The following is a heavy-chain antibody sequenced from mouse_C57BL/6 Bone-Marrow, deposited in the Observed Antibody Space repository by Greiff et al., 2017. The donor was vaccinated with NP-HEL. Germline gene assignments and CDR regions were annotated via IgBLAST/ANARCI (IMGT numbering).Heavy chain of an antibody. V-gene: IGHV1-15*01. CDR1: GYTFTDYE. Sequence: QVQLQQSGAELVRPGASVTLSCKASGYTFTDYEMHWVKQTPVHGLEWIGAIDPETGGTAYNQKFKGKAILTADKSSSTAYMELRSLTSEDSAVYYCTRGAYYYGSSLRYFDVWGTGTTVTVSS. J-gene: IGHJ1*03. CDR2: IDPETGGT. D-gene: IGHD1-1*01. CDR3: TRGAYYYGSSLRYFDV.